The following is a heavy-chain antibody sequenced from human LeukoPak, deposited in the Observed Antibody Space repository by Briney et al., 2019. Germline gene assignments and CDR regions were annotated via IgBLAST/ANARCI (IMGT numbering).Heavy chain of an antibody. Sequence: PGRSLRLSCAASGFTFRNYAIHWVRQARGKGLEWVAVISYDGNNKYYADSVKGRFTISRDNSKNTLYLQMNSLRAEDTAVYYCASPLGFGGVIVAPFDYWGQGTLVTVSS. CDR2: ISYDGNNK. J-gene: IGHJ4*02. V-gene: IGHV3-30-3*01. D-gene: IGHD3-16*02. CDR1: GFTFRNYA. CDR3: ASPLGFGGVIVAPFDY.